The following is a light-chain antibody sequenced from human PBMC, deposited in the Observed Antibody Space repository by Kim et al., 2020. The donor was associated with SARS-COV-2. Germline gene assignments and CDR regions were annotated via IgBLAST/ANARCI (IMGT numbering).Light chain of an antibody. CDR3: QKYNSAPRT. CDR2: AAS. V-gene: IGKV1-27*01. CDR1: QSISNY. Sequence: ESVGDRVTMTCRASQSISNYLAWYQQKPGKVPKLLIYAASTLQSGVPSRFSGSGTGTDFTLTISSLQPEDVATYYCQKYNSAPRTFGQGTKVDIK. J-gene: IGKJ1*01.